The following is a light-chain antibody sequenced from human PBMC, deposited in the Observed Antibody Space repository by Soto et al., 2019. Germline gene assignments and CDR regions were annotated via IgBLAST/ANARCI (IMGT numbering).Light chain of an antibody. Sequence: DIHMTQSPSTLSVSVLDIVAITCRASQTISSWLAWYQQKPGKAPKLLIYAASSLQSGVPSRFSGSGSGTEFTLTISSLQPADSATYFCQQSNSFPRTFGGGTKVDIK. CDR2: AAS. CDR3: QQSNSFPRT. J-gene: IGKJ4*01. V-gene: IGKV1-12*01. CDR1: QTISSW.